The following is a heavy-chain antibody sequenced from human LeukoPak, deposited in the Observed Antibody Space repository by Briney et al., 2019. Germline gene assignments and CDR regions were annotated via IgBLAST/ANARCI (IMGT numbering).Heavy chain of an antibody. CDR2: INPNSGGT. Sequence: ASVKVSCKASGHTFTGYYMHWVRQAPGQGLEWMGWINPNSGGTNYAQKFQGRVTMTRDTSISTAYMELSRLRSDDTAVYYCARQRGSYNWSYDYWGQGTLVTVSS. D-gene: IGHD1-26*01. CDR3: ARQRGSYNWSYDY. CDR1: GHTFTGYY. J-gene: IGHJ4*02. V-gene: IGHV1-2*02.